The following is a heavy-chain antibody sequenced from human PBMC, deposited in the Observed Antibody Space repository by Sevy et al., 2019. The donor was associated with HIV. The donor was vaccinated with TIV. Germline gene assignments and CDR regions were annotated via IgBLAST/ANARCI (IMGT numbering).Heavy chain of an antibody. CDR2: ISSSGSTI. Sequence: GGSLRLSCAASGFTFSSYEMNWVRQAPGKGLEWVSYISSSGSTIYYADSVKGRFTISRDNAKNSMYLQMNSLRAEDTAVYYCARDKKGTGAGYSPDAFDIWGQGTMVTVSS. V-gene: IGHV3-48*03. J-gene: IGHJ3*02. D-gene: IGHD4-4*01. CDR3: ARDKKGTGAGYSPDAFDI. CDR1: GFTFSSYE.